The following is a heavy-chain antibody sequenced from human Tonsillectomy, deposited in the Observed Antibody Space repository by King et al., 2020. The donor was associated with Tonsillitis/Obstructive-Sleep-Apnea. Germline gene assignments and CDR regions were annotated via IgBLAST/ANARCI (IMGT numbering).Heavy chain of an antibody. D-gene: IGHD1-26*01. CDR2: ISSTGSAI. V-gene: IGHV3-48*03. CDR1: EFTFSSYD. J-gene: IGHJ6*03. CDR3: ARDPGGSYVYYYYMDV. Sequence: VQLVESGGGLVQPGGSLRLSCAASEFTFSSYDMNWVRQAPGKGLEWISYISSTGSAIYYADSVKGRFTISRDNAKNSLYLQMNSLRAEDTAVYYCARDPGGSYVYYYYMDVWGKGTTVTVSS.